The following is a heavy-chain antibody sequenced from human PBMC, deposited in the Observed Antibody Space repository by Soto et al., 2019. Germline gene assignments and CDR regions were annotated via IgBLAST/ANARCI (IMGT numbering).Heavy chain of an antibody. D-gene: IGHD3-3*01. Sequence: GGSLRLSCTASGFTFGDYAMSWFRQAPGKGLEWVGFIRSKAYGGTTEYAASVKGRFTISRDDSKSIAYLQMNSLKTEDTAVYYCTVECRGITIFGVVMPDYYYMDVWGKGTTVTVSS. V-gene: IGHV3-49*03. CDR3: TVECRGITIFGVVMPDYYYMDV. CDR2: IRSKAYGGTT. J-gene: IGHJ6*03. CDR1: GFTFGDYA.